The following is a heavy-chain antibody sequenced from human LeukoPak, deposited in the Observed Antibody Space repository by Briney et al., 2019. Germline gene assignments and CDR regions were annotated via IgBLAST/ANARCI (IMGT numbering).Heavy chain of an antibody. D-gene: IGHD2-21*02. Sequence: SETLSLTCAVYGGSFSGYYWSWIRQPPGKGLEWIGEINHSGSTNYNPSLKSRVTISVDTSKNQFSLKLSSVTAADTAVYYCVRIRGRYCGGDCCSSWGQGTLVTVSS. J-gene: IGHJ4*02. CDR1: GGSFSGYY. CDR3: VRIRGRYCGGDCCSS. V-gene: IGHV4-34*01. CDR2: INHSGST.